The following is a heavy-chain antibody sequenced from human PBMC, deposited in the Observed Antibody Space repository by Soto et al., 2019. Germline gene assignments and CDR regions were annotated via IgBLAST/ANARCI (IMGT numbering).Heavy chain of an antibody. V-gene: IGHV3-23*01. CDR2: ISASGVRT. CDR1: GFTFSDFA. Sequence: LRLSCEASGFTFSDFAMAWVRQAPGKGLEWFSSISASGVRTYFGDSVKGRFTISRDNPKNTLYLQMNSLRAGDTAIYYCAKQSTSRFDPWGHGTLVTVSS. CDR3: AKQSTSRFDP. J-gene: IGHJ5*02.